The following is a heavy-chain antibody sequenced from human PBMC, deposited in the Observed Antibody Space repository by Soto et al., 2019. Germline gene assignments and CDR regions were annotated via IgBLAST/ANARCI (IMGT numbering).Heavy chain of an antibody. J-gene: IGHJ6*03. CDR3: AKLGYYDFWSGYSPYYYMDG. D-gene: IGHD3-3*01. Sequence: EVQLLESGGGLVQPGGSLRLSCAASGFTFSSYAMSWVRQAPGKGLEWVSAISGSGGSTYYADSVKGRFTISRDNSKNTLYLQMNSLRAEDTAVYYCAKLGYYDFWSGYSPYYYMDGWGKGTTVTVSS. CDR2: ISGSGGST. V-gene: IGHV3-23*01. CDR1: GFTFSSYA.